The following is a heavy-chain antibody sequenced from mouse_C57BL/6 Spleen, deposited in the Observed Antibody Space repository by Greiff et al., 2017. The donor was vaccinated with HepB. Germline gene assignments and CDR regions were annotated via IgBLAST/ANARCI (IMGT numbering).Heavy chain of an antibody. Sequence: VQLQQSGAELVKPGASVKISCKASGYAFSSYWMNWVKQRPGKGLEWIGQIYPGDGDTNYNGKFKGKATLTADKSSSTAYMQLSSLTSEDSAVYFCARLLSTYYSNYYWYFDVWGTGTTVTVSS. CDR3: ARLLSTYYSNYYWYFDV. CDR1: GYAFSSYW. D-gene: IGHD2-5*01. CDR2: IYPGDGDT. V-gene: IGHV1-80*01. J-gene: IGHJ1*03.